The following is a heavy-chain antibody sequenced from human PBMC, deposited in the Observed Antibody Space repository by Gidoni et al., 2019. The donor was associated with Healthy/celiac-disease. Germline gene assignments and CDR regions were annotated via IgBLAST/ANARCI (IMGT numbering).Heavy chain of an antibody. CDR3: TTDFELGWELP. J-gene: IGHJ4*02. CDR2: IKSKTEGGTT. V-gene: IGHV3-15*07. Sequence: EVQLVESGGGLVKPGGSLRLSCAASGFTFSNAWMNWVRQAPGKGLEWVGRIKSKTEGGTTDYAAPVKGRFTISRDDSKNTLYLQMNSLKTEDTAGYYCTTDFELGWELPGGQGTLVTVSS. D-gene: IGHD2-15*01. CDR1: GFTFSNAW.